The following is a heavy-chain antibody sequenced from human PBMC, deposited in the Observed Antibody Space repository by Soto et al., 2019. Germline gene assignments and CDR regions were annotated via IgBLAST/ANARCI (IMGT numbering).Heavy chain of an antibody. CDR2: VYFSGST. CDR1: GGSISSYY. Sequence: PSETLSLTCTISGGSISSYYWSWIRQTPGKGLEWIGYVYFSGSTNYNPSLKSRVLISIDTSRNQFSLKLNSVTAADTAVYYCTRDLDIGHRGHGQSNVWGKGKTVTVSS. J-gene: IGHJ6*04. D-gene: IGHD1-1*01. V-gene: IGHV4-59*01. CDR3: TRDLDIGHRGHGQSNV.